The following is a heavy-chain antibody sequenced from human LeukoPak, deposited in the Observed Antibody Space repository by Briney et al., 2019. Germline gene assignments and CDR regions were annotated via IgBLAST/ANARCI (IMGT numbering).Heavy chain of an antibody. CDR3: AKAYDILTGYFSFDY. J-gene: IGHJ4*02. CDR1: GFTFSSYN. V-gene: IGHV3-21*04. Sequence: GGSLRLSCAASGFTFSSYNMNWVRQAPGKGLEWVSSITSGSSYIYYADSVKGRFSISRDNSKNTLYLQMNSLRAEDTAVYYCAKAYDILTGYFSFDYWGQGTLVTVSS. CDR2: ITSGSSYI. D-gene: IGHD3-9*01.